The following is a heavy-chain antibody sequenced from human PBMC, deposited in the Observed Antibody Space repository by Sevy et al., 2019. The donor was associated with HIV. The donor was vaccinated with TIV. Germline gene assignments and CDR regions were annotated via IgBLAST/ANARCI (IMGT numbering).Heavy chain of an antibody. CDR3: ARHMTTTGTRGFDY. CDR2: IFRTGKA. CDR1: GDSINNNRW. Sequence: SETLSLTCSLSGDSINNNRWWSWVRQPPGQGLEWIGEIFRTGKANYNASLESRATISVDPSNNQIYLRLTSVTAADTAFYYCARHMTTTGTRGFDYWGQGALVTVSS. V-gene: IGHV4-4*02. J-gene: IGHJ4*02. D-gene: IGHD1-1*01.